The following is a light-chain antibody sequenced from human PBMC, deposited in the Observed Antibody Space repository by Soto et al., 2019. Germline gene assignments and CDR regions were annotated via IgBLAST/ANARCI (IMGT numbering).Light chain of an antibody. Sequence: AIQLTQSPSSLSASVGDRVTITCRASQGISSALAWYQHKSGDAPKSLIYDASSLESGVASRFSGSGSGTDFTVTISSLNAEDFATYYCQQFNSYPLTFGGGTKVEIK. V-gene: IGKV1-13*02. J-gene: IGKJ4*01. CDR3: QQFNSYPLT. CDR2: DAS. CDR1: QGISSA.